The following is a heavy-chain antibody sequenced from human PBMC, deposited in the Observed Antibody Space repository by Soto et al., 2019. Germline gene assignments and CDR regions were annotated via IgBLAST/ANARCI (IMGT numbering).Heavy chain of an antibody. CDR1: GFTFGRYG. D-gene: IGHD2-2*01. V-gene: IGHV3-30*18. J-gene: IGHJ6*02. Sequence: GGSLRLSCAASGFTFGRYGMHWVRQAPGKGLEWVAVISYDGSNKYYADSVKGRFTISRDNSKNTLYLQMNSLRAEDTAVYYCAKAHLLRAVPADMKSYYYYGMDVWGQGTTVTVSS. CDR3: AKAHLLRAVPADMKSYYYYGMDV. CDR2: ISYDGSNK.